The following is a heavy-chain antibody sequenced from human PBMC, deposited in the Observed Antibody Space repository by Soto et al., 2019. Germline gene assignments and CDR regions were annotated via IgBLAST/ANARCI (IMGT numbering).Heavy chain of an antibody. Sequence: ASVKVSCKASVYTFTSYDINWVRQATGQGLEWMGWMNAYNGNTGYAQKLQGRVTMTTDTSTSTAYMELRSLRSDDTAAYYCARDSSDFWSGFDAFDIWGQGTMVTVSS. CDR3: ARDSSDFWSGFDAFDI. D-gene: IGHD3-3*01. CDR1: VYTFTSYD. CDR2: MNAYNGNT. V-gene: IGHV1-18*01. J-gene: IGHJ3*02.